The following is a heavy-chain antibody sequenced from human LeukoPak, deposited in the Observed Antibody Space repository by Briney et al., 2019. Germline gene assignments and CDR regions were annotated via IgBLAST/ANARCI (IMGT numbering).Heavy chain of an antibody. CDR1: GGSISSYY. J-gene: IGHJ4*02. V-gene: IGHV4-59*01. CDR2: FYYSGST. D-gene: IGHD6-13*01. CDR3: ARGSGWSYYFDY. Sequence: SETLSLTCAVSGGSISSYYWSWIRQPPGKGLEWIGYFYYSGSTNYSPSLKSRVTISIDTSKNQFSLKLNSVTAADTAVYYCARGSGWSYYFDYWGQGTLVTVSS.